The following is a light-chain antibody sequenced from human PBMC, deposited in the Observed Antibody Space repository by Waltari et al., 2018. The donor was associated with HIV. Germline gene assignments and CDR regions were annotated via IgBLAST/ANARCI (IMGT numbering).Light chain of an antibody. CDR2: AAS. J-gene: IGKJ3*01. Sequence: DIQMTPSPSSLSASLGDRVVITFRASQTISVYLNWYQQKSGRAPKPLIYAASSLQDGVPSRFSGSGSGTDFTLTINSLQVEDFATYYCQQSYRGLTFGPGTNVDV. V-gene: IGKV1-39*01. CDR3: QQSYRGLT. CDR1: QTISVY.